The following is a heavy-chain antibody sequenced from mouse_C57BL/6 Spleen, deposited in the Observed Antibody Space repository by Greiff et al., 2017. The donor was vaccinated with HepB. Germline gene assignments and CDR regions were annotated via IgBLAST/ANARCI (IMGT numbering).Heavy chain of an antibody. CDR3: AKGSSPYAMDY. J-gene: IGHJ4*01. V-gene: IGHV1-4*01. CDR1: GYTFTSYT. CDR2: INPSSGYT. Sequence: VQLQESGAELARPGASVKMSCKASGYTFTSYTMHWVKQRPGQGLEWIGYINPSSGYTKYNQKFKDKATLTADKSSSTAYMQLSSLTSEDSAVYYCAKGSSPYAMDYWGQRTSVTVSS. D-gene: IGHD1-1*01.